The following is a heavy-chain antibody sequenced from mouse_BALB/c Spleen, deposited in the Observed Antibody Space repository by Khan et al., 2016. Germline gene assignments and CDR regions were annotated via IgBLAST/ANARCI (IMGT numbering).Heavy chain of an antibody. Sequence: QVQLQQSGPELVKPGASVKMSCKASGYTFTDYVISWVKQRTGQGLEWIGEIYPGSGSTYYNEKFKGKATLTADKSYNTAYMQLSSLTSEDSAVYFCASEGDPAWFAYWGQGTLVTVSA. J-gene: IGHJ3*01. CDR1: GYTFTDYV. CDR2: IYPGSGST. CDR3: ASEGDPAWFAY. V-gene: IGHV1-81*01. D-gene: IGHD2-13*01.